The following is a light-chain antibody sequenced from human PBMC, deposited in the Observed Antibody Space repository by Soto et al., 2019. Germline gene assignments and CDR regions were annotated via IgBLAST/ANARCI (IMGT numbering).Light chain of an antibody. CDR3: QQYNNWPPDRT. CDR1: QSVGSN. Sequence: EIVMTQSPATLSVSPGDRAALSCRASQSVGSNLAWYQQKPGQAPRLLIYGASTRATGIPARFSGSGSGTEFTLTISSLQSEDFVIYFCQQYNNWPPDRTFGQGTKVEIK. V-gene: IGKV3-15*01. J-gene: IGKJ1*01. CDR2: GAS.